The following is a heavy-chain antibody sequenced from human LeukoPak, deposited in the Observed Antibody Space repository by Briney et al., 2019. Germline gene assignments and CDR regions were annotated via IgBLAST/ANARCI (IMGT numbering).Heavy chain of an antibody. J-gene: IGHJ6*02. Sequence: SETLSLTCTVSGGSISSYYWSWIRQPPGKGLEWIGYIYYSGSTNYNPSLKSRVTMSVDTSKNQFSLKLSSVTAADTAVYYCARGGARPYYYGMDVWGQGTTVTVSS. D-gene: IGHD6-25*01. CDR1: GGSISSYY. V-gene: IGHV4-59*12. CDR2: IYYSGST. CDR3: ARGGARPYYYGMDV.